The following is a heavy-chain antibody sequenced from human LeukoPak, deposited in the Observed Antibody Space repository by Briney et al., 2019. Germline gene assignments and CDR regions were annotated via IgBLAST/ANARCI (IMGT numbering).Heavy chain of an antibody. CDR1: GFRFSSYA. Sequence: PGGSLRLSCAASGFRFSSYAMSWVRQAPGKGLEWVSAISGSGVSTYYADSVKGRVTISRDTSKNTLFLQMNSLRADDTAVYFCAKDRLMATGYFDYWGQGTLVTVSS. V-gene: IGHV3-23*01. J-gene: IGHJ4*02. CDR3: AKDRLMATGYFDY. D-gene: IGHD5-24*01. CDR2: ISGSGVST.